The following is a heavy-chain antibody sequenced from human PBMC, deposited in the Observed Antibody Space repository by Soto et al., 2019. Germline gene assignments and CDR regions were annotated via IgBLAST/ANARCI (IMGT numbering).Heavy chain of an antibody. Sequence: QVQLQQWGAGLLKPSETLSLTCAVYGGALSGFYWSWIRQPPGKGLEWIGAINDSGSTNYNQSLKSRVTISVDTSKNQFSLPLISVTAADTAVYYCAKAGFDPWGQGTLVTVSS. CDR1: GGALSGFY. J-gene: IGHJ5*02. CDR3: AKAGFDP. V-gene: IGHV4-34*01. CDR2: INDSGST.